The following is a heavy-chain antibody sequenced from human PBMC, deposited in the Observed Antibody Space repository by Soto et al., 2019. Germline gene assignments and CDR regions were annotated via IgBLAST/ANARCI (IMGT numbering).Heavy chain of an antibody. CDR3: ARAAAGTLVRSCDI. D-gene: IGHD6-13*01. CDR2: INHSGST. J-gene: IGHJ3*02. Sequence: QVQLQQWGAGLLKPSETLSLTCAVYGGSFSGYYWSWIRQPPGKGLEWIGEINHSGSTNYNPSLKSRVTISVDTSKNQFSLKLSSVTAADTAVYYCARAAAGTLVRSCDIWGQGTMVTVSS. CDR1: GGSFSGYY. V-gene: IGHV4-34*01.